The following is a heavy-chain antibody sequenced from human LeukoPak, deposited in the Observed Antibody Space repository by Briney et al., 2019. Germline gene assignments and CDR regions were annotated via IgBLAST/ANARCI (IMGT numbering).Heavy chain of an antibody. J-gene: IGHJ4*02. CDR1: GYTFTSYY. CDR2: INPNSGGT. Sequence: ASVKVSCKASGYTFTSYYMHWVRQAPGQGLEWMGWINPNSGGTNYAQKFQGRVTMTRDTSISTAYMELSRLRSDDTAVYYCASYPPGIAAAGTGYWGQGTLVTVSS. D-gene: IGHD6-13*01. CDR3: ASYPPGIAAAGTGY. V-gene: IGHV1-2*02.